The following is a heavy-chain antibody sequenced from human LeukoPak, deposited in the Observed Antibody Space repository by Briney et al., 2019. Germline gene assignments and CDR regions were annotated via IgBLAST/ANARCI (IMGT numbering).Heavy chain of an antibody. Sequence: GGSLRLSCTASGFTFSNAWMSWVRQPPGKGLEWVGRTKRKTDAGTTDYAAPLEGRFTISRDDSKITLYLQMNSLKTEDTAVYYCTTYLCSSTSCYLNIFHYYMDVWGKGTTVTVSS. J-gene: IGHJ6*03. CDR2: TKRKTDAGTT. D-gene: IGHD2-2*01. V-gene: IGHV3-15*01. CDR1: GFTFSNAW. CDR3: TTYLCSSTSCYLNIFHYYMDV.